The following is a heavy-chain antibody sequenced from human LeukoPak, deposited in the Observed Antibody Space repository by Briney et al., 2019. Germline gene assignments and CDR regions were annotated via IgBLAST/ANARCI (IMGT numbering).Heavy chain of an antibody. V-gene: IGHV3-30*03. CDR3: ARYSMVENWFDP. J-gene: IGHJ5*02. D-gene: IGHD3-10*01. Sequence: GGSLRLSCAASGFTFSSYGMHWVRQAPGKGLEWVAVISYDGSNKYYADSVKGRFTISRDNSKNTLYLQMNSLRAEDTAVYYCARYSMVENWFDPWGQGTLVTVSS. CDR2: ISYDGSNK. CDR1: GFTFSSYG.